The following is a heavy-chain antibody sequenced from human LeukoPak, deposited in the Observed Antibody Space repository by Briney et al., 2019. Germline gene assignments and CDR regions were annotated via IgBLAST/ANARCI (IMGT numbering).Heavy chain of an antibody. CDR1: GFTFSSYW. J-gene: IGHJ4*02. CDR3: ARGGYSGYDPQGY. CDR2: IKQDGSEK. V-gene: IGHV3-7*03. Sequence: GGSLRLSCAASGFTFSSYWMSWVRQAPGKGLEWVANIKQDGSEKYYVDSVKGRFTISRDNAKNSLYLQMNSLRAEDTAVYYCARGGYSGYDPQGYWGQGTLVTVSS. D-gene: IGHD5-12*01.